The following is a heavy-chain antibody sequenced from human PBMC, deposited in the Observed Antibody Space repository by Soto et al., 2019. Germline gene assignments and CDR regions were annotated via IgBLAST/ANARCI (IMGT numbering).Heavy chain of an antibody. CDR3: ASSGSSSSWYGDYYYGMDV. V-gene: IGHV4-59*01. D-gene: IGHD6-13*01. J-gene: IGHJ6*02. Sequence: SETLSLTCTVSGGSISSYCWSWIRQPPGKGLEWIGYIYYSGSTNYNPSLKSRVTISVDTSKNQFSLKLSSVTAADTAVYYCASSGSSSSWYGDYYYGMDVWGQGTTVTVSS. CDR1: GGSISSYC. CDR2: IYYSGST.